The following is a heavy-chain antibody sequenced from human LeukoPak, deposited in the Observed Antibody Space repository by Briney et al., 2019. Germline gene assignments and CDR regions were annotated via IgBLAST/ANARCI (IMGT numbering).Heavy chain of an antibody. D-gene: IGHD3-22*01. CDR1: GFTFSGSA. CDR2: IRSKANSYAT. Sequence: GGSLRLSCAASGFTFSGSAMHWVRQASGKGLEWVGCIRSKANSYATAYAASVKGRFTISRDDSKNTAYLQMNSLKTEDTAVYYCVRSEYDTSGYYSRHFDSWGQGTLVTVSS. J-gene: IGHJ4*02. CDR3: VRSEYDTSGYYSRHFDS. V-gene: IGHV3-73*01.